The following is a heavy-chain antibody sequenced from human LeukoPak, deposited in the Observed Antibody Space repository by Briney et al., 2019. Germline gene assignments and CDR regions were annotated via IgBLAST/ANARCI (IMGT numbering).Heavy chain of an antibody. CDR3: AKDQGQAVVPRRFDY. V-gene: IGHV3-23*01. D-gene: IGHD2-15*01. CDR2: IYYSGGNT. CDR1: GFTFSTYA. J-gene: IGHJ4*02. Sequence: GGPLRLSCAASGFTFSTYAMSWVRQAPGKGLEWVSTIYYSGGNTYSADSVKGRFTISRDNAKNTLYLQMNSLRAEDTAVYYCAKDQGQAVVPRRFDYWGQGTLVTVSS.